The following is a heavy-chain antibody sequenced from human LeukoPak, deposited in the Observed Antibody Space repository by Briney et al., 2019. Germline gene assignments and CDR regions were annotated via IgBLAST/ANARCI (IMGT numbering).Heavy chain of an antibody. J-gene: IGHJ4*02. Sequence: GESLKISCKGSGYSFTSYWIGWVRQMPGKGLEWMGIIYPGDSDTRYSPSFQGQVTISADKSISTAYLQWRSLKASDTGLYYCARLESRMGDDYWGQGTLVTVSS. CDR3: ARLESRMGDDY. CDR1: GYSFTSYW. D-gene: IGHD3-16*01. CDR2: IYPGDSDT. V-gene: IGHV5-51*01.